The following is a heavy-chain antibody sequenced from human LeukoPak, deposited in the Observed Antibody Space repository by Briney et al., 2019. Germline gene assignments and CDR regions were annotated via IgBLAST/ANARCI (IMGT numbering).Heavy chain of an antibody. V-gene: IGHV1-2*02. CDR3: ARASRVLELTPLYDI. Sequence: ASVKVSCKASGYTFTGYHMHWVRQAPGQGLEWMGWINPDSGATNYAQKFQGRVTMTRDTSISAVYMELSSLRSDDTAIYYCARASRVLELTPLYDIWGQGTRVTVSS. CDR2: INPDSGAT. CDR1: GYTFTGYH. J-gene: IGHJ3*02. D-gene: IGHD3-3*01.